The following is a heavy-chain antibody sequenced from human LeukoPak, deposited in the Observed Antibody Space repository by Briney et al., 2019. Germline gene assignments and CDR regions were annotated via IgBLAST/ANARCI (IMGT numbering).Heavy chain of an antibody. V-gene: IGHV1-8*03. D-gene: IGHD3-3*01. CDR2: MNPNSGNT. CDR3: ARGSSIRYYDFWSGYFGDYYFDY. CDR1: GYPFSSND. J-gene: IGHJ4*02. Sequence: ASVEVYCKAFGYPFSSNDINWKRQGNGHWRAWTGWMNPNSGNTSYAQKFQGRVTITRNTSISTAYMELSSLRSEDTAVYYCARGSSIRYYDFWSGYFGDYYFDYWGQGTLVTVSS.